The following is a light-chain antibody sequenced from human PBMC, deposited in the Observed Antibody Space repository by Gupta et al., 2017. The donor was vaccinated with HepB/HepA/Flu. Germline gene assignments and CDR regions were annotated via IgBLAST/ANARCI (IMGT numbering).Light chain of an antibody. Sequence: SALTQPPSVSGSPGPSITVSCTGTSSDVGAYNYVSWYQQHPGNVPKLIIFDVYNRPAGVSNRFSGSKSGNTASLTISGRQDEDEADYYCSSYTANDTYVFGTGTKVTVL. CDR1: SSDVGAYNY. CDR3: SSYTANDTYV. CDR2: DVY. J-gene: IGLJ1*01. V-gene: IGLV2-14*03.